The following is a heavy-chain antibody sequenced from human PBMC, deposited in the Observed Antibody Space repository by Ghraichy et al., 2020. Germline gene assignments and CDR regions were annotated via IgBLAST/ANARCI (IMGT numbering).Heavy chain of an antibody. Sequence: GGSLRLSCAASGFTFDDYAMHWVRQAPGKGLEWVSLISGDGGSTYYADSVKGRFTISRDNSKNSLYLQMNSLRTEDTALYYCAKDLRRDIVVVPAAVRAASYWGQGTLVTVSS. CDR3: AKDLRRDIVVVPAAVRAASY. D-gene: IGHD2-2*01. J-gene: IGHJ4*02. CDR2: ISGDGGST. V-gene: IGHV3-43*02. CDR1: GFTFDDYA.